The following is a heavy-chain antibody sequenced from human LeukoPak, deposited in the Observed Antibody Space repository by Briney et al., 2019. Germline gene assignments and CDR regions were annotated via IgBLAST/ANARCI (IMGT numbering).Heavy chain of an antibody. CDR2: AYYRPKWYN. CDR1: GDSVSSNSVA. Sequence: SQTLSLTCAISGDSVSSNSVAWNWIRQTPSRGLEWLGRAYYRPKWYNDYAVSVKSRITINADTSKNQFSLQLNSVSPEDTAVYYCAREREHSFDYWGQGTLVTVSS. D-gene: IGHD1-26*01. CDR3: AREREHSFDY. V-gene: IGHV6-1*01. J-gene: IGHJ4*02.